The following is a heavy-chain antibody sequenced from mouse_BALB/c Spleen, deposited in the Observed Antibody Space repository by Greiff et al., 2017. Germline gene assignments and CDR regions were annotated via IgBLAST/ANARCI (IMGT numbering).Heavy chain of an antibody. CDR3: ALQSLLRLRAY. CDR2: ISYDGSN. CDR1: GYSITSGYY. Sequence: EVKLMESGPGLVKPSQSLSLTCSVTGYSITSGYYWNWIRQFPGNKLEWMGYISYDGSNNYNPSLKNRISITRDTSKNQFFLKLNSVTTEDTATYYCALQSLLRLRAYWGQGTLVTVSA. V-gene: IGHV3-6*02. J-gene: IGHJ3*01. D-gene: IGHD1-2*01.